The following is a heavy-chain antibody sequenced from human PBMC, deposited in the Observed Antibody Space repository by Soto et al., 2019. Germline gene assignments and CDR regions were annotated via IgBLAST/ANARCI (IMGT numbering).Heavy chain of an antibody. Sequence: QVQLQESGPGLVKPSQTLSLTCTVSGGSISSGDYYWSWIRQPPGKGLEWIGYIYYSGSTYYNPSLKSRVTISVDTSKNQFSLKLSSVTAADTAVYYCAREGRGYGSLRGGGVDYWGQRTLVTVSS. CDR1: GGSISSGDYY. D-gene: IGHD3-10*01. V-gene: IGHV4-30-4*01. J-gene: IGHJ4*02. CDR2: IYYSGST. CDR3: AREGRGYGSLRGGGVDY.